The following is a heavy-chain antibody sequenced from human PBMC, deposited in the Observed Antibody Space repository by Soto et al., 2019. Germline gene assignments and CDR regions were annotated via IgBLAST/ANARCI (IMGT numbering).Heavy chain of an antibody. CDR2: ISSEASEK. CDR1: EFSFSSYG. V-gene: IGHV3-30*18. CDR3: AKTPARGKWYFDL. Sequence: QVHLVGSGGGVVQPGRSLRLSCAASEFSFSSYGMHWVRQTPDKGLEWVAAISSEASEKFYSDSVKGRFTISRDNSKNPLYLQMNRLSDEDTAMYYCAKTPARGKWYFDLWGRGTQVTVSS. J-gene: IGHJ2*01. D-gene: IGHD2-15*01.